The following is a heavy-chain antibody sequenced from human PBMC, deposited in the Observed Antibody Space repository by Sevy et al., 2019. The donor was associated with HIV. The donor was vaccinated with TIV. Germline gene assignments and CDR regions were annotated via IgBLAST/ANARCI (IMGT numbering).Heavy chain of an antibody. CDR3: ARDKNGHYYGLDV. D-gene: IGHD2-8*01. V-gene: IGHV3-53*01. J-gene: IGHJ6*02. CDR1: GFPVSSSY. Sequence: GGSLRLSCAVSGFPVSSSYMNWVRQAPGKGLEWVSVFYRSNKTDYADSVKGRFTISRDNSKNTLYLQMYSLRAEDTAVYFCARDKNGHYYGLDVWGQGTTVTVSS. CDR2: FYRSNKT.